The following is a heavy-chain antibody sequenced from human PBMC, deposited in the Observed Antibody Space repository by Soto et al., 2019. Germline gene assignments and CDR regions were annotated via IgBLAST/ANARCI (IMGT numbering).Heavy chain of an antibody. CDR3: ARDRLGNVLYYGMDV. CDR2: ISAYNGDT. Sequence: QVQLVQSGDEVTKPGASVRVSCEAFGYTFTNYGINWLRQLPGQGLEWMGWISAYNGDTNFAQKLQGRVTLTTDTSTDTAYMELRSLRFDDPAVYFCARDRLGNVLYYGMDVWGQGTTVTVSS. V-gene: IGHV1-18*01. CDR1: GYTFTNYG. D-gene: IGHD1-1*01. J-gene: IGHJ6*02.